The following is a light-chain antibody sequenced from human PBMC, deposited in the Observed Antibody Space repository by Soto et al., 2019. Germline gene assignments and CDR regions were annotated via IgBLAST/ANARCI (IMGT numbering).Light chain of an antibody. CDR2: GAS. V-gene: IGKV3-15*01. CDR3: QQYNNWPSIT. Sequence: IGMTKKKDTLSVSPGERATLSCRASQSVSSNLAWYQQKPGQAPRLLIYGASTRATGIPARFSGSGSGTEFTLTISSLQSEDFAVYYCQQYNNWPSITLG. J-gene: IGKJ5*01. CDR1: QSVSSN.